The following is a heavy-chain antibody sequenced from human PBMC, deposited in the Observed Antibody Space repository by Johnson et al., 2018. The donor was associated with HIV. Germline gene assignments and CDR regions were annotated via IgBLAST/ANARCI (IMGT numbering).Heavy chain of an antibody. D-gene: IGHD1-26*01. V-gene: IGHV3-30*04. CDR2: ISYDASNK. Sequence: QVQLVESGGGVVQPGRSLRLSCAASAFTFSSYAMHWVRQAPGKGLEWVAVISYDASNKYYADSVKGRFTISRDNSKNTLYLQMNSLRAEDTAVYYCARDRMRGATKDAFDIWGQGTMVTVSS. J-gene: IGHJ3*02. CDR1: AFTFSSYA. CDR3: ARDRMRGATKDAFDI.